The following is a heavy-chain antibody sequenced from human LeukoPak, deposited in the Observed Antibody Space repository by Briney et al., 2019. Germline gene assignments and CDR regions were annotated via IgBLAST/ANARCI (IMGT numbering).Heavy chain of an antibody. CDR3: ARVQWELRGVGSYFEY. V-gene: IGHV3-7*01. D-gene: IGHD1-26*01. CDR1: GFTFSSYW. CDR2: IKQDGSEK. Sequence: GGSLRLSCVVSGFTFSSYWMSWVRQAPGKGLEWVANIKQDGSEKYYVDSEKGRFTMSRDNAKNSLYLQMNSLRAEDTAVYYCARVQWELRGVGSYFEYWGQGALVTVSS. J-gene: IGHJ4*02.